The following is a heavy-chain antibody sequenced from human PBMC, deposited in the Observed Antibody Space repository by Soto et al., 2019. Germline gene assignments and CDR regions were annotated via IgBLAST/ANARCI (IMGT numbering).Heavy chain of an antibody. V-gene: IGHV1-46*01. Sequence: QVQLVQSGAEVKKPGASVKVSCKASGYSFTTYYMHWVRQAPGQGLEWMGMINPSGGSTSYAQKSQGRVTMTRDTCTSTVYMELSSLRSEDTAVYYCARNDKSGLDYWGQGTLVTVSS. D-gene: IGHD1-1*01. CDR2: INPSGGST. J-gene: IGHJ4*02. CDR3: ARNDKSGLDY. CDR1: GYSFTTYY.